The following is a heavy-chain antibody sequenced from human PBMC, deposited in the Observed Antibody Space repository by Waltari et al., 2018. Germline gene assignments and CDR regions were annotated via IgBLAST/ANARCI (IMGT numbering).Heavy chain of an antibody. CDR1: GFTFQTYA. CDR3: ASDAKDIVVVPASYYYGMDV. Sequence: QVQLVESGGGVVQPGRSLTLSCAASGFTFQTYAMHWVRQAPGKGLEWVAEVSYDGSTEYYEDSMKGRFTISRDNSKNTLYLQMNSLRAEDTAVYYCASDAKDIVVVPASYYYGMDVWGQGTTVTVSS. V-gene: IGHV3-30*01. CDR2: VSYDGSTE. J-gene: IGHJ6*02. D-gene: IGHD2-2*01.